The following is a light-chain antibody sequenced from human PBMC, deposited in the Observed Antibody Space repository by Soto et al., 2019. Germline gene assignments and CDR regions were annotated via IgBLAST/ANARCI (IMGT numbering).Light chain of an antibody. Sequence: IVMTQSPATLSVSPGERATLSCRASQSVGSNLAWYQQKPGQAPRLLIYGASTRATGIPARSSGSGSGTEFSLTISSLQSEDFAVYYCQQYNTWYTFGQGTKLEIK. V-gene: IGKV3-15*01. CDR3: QQYNTWYT. CDR1: QSVGSN. J-gene: IGKJ2*01. CDR2: GAS.